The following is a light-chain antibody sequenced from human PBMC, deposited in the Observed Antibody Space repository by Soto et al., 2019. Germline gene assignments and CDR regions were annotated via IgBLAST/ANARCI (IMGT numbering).Light chain of an antibody. CDR3: AAWDDSLNGVV. CDR2: SNN. J-gene: IGLJ2*01. CDR1: SSNIGSNT. Sequence: QSVLTQPPSASGTPGQRVTISCSGSSSNIGSNTVNWYQQLPGTAPKLLIYSNNHRPSGVADRFSGSKSGTSAALAISGLQYEDEADYYCAAWDDSLNGVVFGGGTKLTVL. V-gene: IGLV1-44*01.